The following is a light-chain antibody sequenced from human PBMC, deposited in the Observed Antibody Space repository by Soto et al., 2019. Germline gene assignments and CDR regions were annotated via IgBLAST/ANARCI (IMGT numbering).Light chain of an antibody. Sequence: DIQMTQSPSNLSASVGDRVTITCRASQSISSWLAWYQQKPGKAPKLLIYKASSLESGVPSRFSGSGSGTEFTLTIRSLQPDDFATYYCQQYNDYPWTFGQGTKVEIK. CDR3: QQYNDYPWT. J-gene: IGKJ1*01. CDR1: QSISSW. CDR2: KAS. V-gene: IGKV1-5*03.